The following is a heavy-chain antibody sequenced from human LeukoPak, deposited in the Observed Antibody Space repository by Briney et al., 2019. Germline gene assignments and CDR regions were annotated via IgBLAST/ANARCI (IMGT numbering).Heavy chain of an antibody. CDR1: GFTFSDYN. CDR3: AREPSNYGDHYFDY. J-gene: IGHJ4*02. V-gene: IGHV3-21*01. Sequence: PGGSLRLSCAASGFTFSDYNMNWVRQAPGKGLEWVSSISTSSSYIYYADSVKGRFTISRDNAKNSLYLQMNSLRAEDTAVYYCAREPSNYGDHYFDYWGQGTLVIVSS. CDR2: ISTSSSYI. D-gene: IGHD4-17*01.